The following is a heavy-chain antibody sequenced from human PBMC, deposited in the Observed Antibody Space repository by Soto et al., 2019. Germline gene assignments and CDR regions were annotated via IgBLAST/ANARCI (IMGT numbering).Heavy chain of an antibody. J-gene: IGHJ5*02. V-gene: IGHV1-3*01. CDR1: GYTFTSYA. CDR3: ARGRYFDWLSLNWFDP. CDR2: INAGNGNT. Sequence: QVQLVQSGAEVKKPGASVKVSCKASGYTFTSYAMHWVRQAPGQRLEWLGWINAGNGNTKYSQKFQGRVTITRDTSASTAYMELSSLRSEDTAVCYCARGRYFDWLSLNWFDPWGQGTLVTVSS. D-gene: IGHD3-9*01.